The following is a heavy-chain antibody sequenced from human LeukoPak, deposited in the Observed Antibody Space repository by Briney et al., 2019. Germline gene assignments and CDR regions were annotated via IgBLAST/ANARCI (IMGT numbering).Heavy chain of an antibody. V-gene: IGHV4-4*02. CDR1: GGSISSSNW. CDR2: INHSGST. Sequence: PSGTLSLTCAVSGGSISSSNWWSWVRQPPGKGLEWIGEINHSGSTNYNPSLKSRVTISVDTSKNQFSLKLSSVTAADTAVYYCARSSGWYVYYYYYMDVWGKGTTVTVSS. D-gene: IGHD6-19*01. CDR3: ARSSGWYVYYYYYMDV. J-gene: IGHJ6*03.